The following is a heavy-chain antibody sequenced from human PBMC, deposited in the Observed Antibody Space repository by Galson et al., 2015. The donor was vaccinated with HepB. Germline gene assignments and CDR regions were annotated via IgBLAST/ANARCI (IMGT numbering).Heavy chain of an antibody. Sequence: SLRLSCAASGFTFDDYGMSWVRQAPGKGLEWVSGINWDGGSTGYADSVKGRFTISRDNAKNSLYLQMNSLRAEDTALYYCARICGSTTLPCYRGQGTLVTVSS. V-gene: IGHV3-20*04. CDR3: ARICGSTTLPCY. J-gene: IGHJ4*02. D-gene: IGHD2-2*01. CDR2: INWDGGST. CDR1: GFTFDDYG.